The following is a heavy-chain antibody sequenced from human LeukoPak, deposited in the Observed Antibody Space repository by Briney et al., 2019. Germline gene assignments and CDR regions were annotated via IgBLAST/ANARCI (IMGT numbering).Heavy chain of an antibody. CDR1: GVSISSYY. J-gene: IGHJ4*02. Sequence: SETLSLTCTVSGVSISSYYCSWIRQPPGKGREWVGYIYYSVSTNYNPSLKSRVTISVDTTKSQFSLKLSSVTAADTAVYYCARHADGYNVDYWGEGKLVTVSS. V-gene: IGHV4-59*08. D-gene: IGHD5-24*01. CDR3: ARHADGYNVDY. CDR2: IYYSVST.